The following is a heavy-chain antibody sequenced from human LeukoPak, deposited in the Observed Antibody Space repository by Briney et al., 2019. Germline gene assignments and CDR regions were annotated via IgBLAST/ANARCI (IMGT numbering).Heavy chain of an antibody. J-gene: IGHJ3*02. Sequence: GGSLRLSCAASGFTFSSYWTHWVRQAPGKGLVWVSRVNSDGSSTNYADSVKGRFTISRDNAKNTLYLQMNSLRAEDTAVYYCAREDLVYCSGGSCDGAFDIWGQGTMVTVSS. CDR3: AREDLVYCSGGSCDGAFDI. CDR1: GFTFSSYW. CDR2: VNSDGSST. D-gene: IGHD2-15*01. V-gene: IGHV3-74*01.